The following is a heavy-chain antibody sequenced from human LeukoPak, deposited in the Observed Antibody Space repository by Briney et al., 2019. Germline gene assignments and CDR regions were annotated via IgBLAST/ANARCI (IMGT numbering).Heavy chain of an antibody. V-gene: IGHV3-53*01. D-gene: IGHD3-22*01. CDR2: IYSDGSA. CDR1: GFTVRSNY. CDR3: AGALYYNYYETRYFAY. J-gene: IGHJ4*02. Sequence: GGSLRLSCTASGFTVRSNYMFWVRQAPGEGLECVSVIYSDGSAYYADSVKGRFTISRDSSMNTLFLQMNSLRAEDTAMYYCAGALYYNYYETRYFAYWGQGTPVTVSS.